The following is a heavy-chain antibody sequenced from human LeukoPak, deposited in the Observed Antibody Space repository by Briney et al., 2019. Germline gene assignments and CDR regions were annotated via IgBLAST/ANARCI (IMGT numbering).Heavy chain of an antibody. V-gene: IGHV3-53*01. CDR1: GFTVSSNY. J-gene: IGHJ3*02. CDR3: ARDHGSSDAFDI. Sequence: GGSLRLSCAASGFTVSSNYMSWVRQAPGKGLEWVSVIYSGGSTYYADSVKGQFTISRDNSKNTLYLQMNSLRAEDTAVYYCARDHGSSDAFDIWGQGTMVTVSS. D-gene: IGHD6-6*01. CDR2: IYSGGST.